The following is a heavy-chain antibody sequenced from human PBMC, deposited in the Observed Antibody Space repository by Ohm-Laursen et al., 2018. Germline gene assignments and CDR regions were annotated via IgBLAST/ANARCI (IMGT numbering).Heavy chain of an antibody. V-gene: IGHV4-34*01. CDR2: INHSGST. Sequence: GTLSLTCAVYGGSFSGHYWSWIRQPPGKGLEWIGEINHSGSTNYNPSLKSRVTISIDTSKNQFSLKLSSVTAADTAVYYCARRGHAFDIWGQGTMVTVSS. CDR3: ARRGHAFDI. J-gene: IGHJ3*02. CDR1: GGSFSGHY.